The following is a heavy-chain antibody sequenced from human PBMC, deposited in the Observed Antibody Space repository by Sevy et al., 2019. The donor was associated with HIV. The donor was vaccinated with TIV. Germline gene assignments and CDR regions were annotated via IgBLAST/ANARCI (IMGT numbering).Heavy chain of an antibody. V-gene: IGHV6-1*01. CDR3: AREGGSDGSSTGCYRGWLFAAAVDY. CDR1: GDSVSSNSAA. CDR2: TYYRSKWYN. D-gene: IGHD2-2*02. Sequence: QSQTLSLTCAISGDSVSSNSAAWNWIRQSPSRGLEWLGRTYYRSKWYNDYAVSVKSRITINPDTSKDHFSLQLNSVTPEDTAVYYCAREGGSDGSSTGCYRGWLFAAAVDYWGQGTLVTVSS. J-gene: IGHJ4*02.